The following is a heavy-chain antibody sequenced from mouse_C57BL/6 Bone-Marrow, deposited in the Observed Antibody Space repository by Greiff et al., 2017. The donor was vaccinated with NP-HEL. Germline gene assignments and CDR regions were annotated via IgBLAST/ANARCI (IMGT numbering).Heavy chain of an antibody. V-gene: IGHV2-9-1*01. CDR3: ARNYGPRGFDY. CDR2: IWTGGGT. Sequence: VTLMESGPGLVAPSQSLSITCTVSGFSLTSYAISWVRQPPGKGLEWLGVIWTGGGTNYNYALKSNLSISTANSTSKVFLKRNRLQTDDTARYYCARNYGPRGFDYWGQGTTLTVSS. J-gene: IGHJ2*01. D-gene: IGHD3-3*01. CDR1: GFSLTSYA.